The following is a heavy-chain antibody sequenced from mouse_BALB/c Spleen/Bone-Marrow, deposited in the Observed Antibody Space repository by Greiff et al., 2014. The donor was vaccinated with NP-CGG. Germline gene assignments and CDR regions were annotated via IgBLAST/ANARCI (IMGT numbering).Heavy chain of an antibody. CDR3: ARSPYDGNYFDY. Sequence: QVQLQQSGPELVRPGESVKISCKGSGYTFTDYAMHWVKQSHAKSLEWIGVISIYYDNTSYNQKFKGKATMTVDKSSSTAYMELARLTSEDSAIYYCARSPYDGNYFDYWGQGTTLTVSS. CDR1: GYTFTDYA. D-gene: IGHD2-10*01. V-gene: IGHV1-67*01. CDR2: ISIYYDNT. J-gene: IGHJ2*01.